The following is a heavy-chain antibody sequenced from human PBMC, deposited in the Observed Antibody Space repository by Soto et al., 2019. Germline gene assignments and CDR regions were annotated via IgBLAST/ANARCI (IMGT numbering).Heavy chain of an antibody. V-gene: IGHV4-61*05. J-gene: IGHJ4*01. Sequence: SETLSLTCTVSGGSIDSGDYYWSWIRQPPGKGLEWIGYVYYSGTTNYNPFLKSRVTFSLDKSKNQFSLKLKSVTAADTAVYYCARVHVMVVAGSTFDYWGHGTLVTVSS. CDR2: VYYSGTT. CDR1: GGSIDSGDYY. CDR3: ARVHVMVVAGSTFDY. D-gene: IGHD6-19*01.